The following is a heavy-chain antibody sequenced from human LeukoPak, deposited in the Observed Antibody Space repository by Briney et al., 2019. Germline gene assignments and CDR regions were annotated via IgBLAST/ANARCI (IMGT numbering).Heavy chain of an antibody. D-gene: IGHD3-10*01. Sequence: GGSLRLSCAASGFTFSNYYMSWIRQAPGKGLEWVSYISSSGSTIYYADSVKGRFTISRDNAKNSLYLQMNSLRAEDTAVYYCARDFRSHYYGSGSYYNEGGNYWGQGTLVTVSS. V-gene: IGHV3-11*01. CDR1: GFTFSNYY. CDR2: ISSSGSTI. CDR3: ARDFRSHYYGSGSYYNEGGNY. J-gene: IGHJ4*02.